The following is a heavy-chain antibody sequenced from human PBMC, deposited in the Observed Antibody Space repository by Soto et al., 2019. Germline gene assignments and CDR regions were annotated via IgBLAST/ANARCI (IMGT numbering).Heavy chain of an antibody. V-gene: IGHV3-9*01. D-gene: IGHD4-17*01. J-gene: IGHJ4*02. CDR1: GLSFDDYG. CDR2: ISWNSGDI. CDR3: AKDDDLDGDGALDY. Sequence: EVQLVESGGGSVQPGRPLRLSCAASGLSFDDYGMHCARQGPGKGLEWVSGISWNSGDIYYADSVKGRFTISRGNAKRSLYLLMNSLRTEDTALYYCAKDDDLDGDGALDYWGQGILVTVSS.